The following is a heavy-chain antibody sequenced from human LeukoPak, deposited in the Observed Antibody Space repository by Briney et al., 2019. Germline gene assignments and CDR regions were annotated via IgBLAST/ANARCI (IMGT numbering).Heavy chain of an antibody. CDR1: GDSLSSHY. CDR2: ISHIGRT. V-gene: IGHV4-59*11. J-gene: IGHJ3*02. D-gene: IGHD4-17*01. Sequence: SETLSLTCAVSGDSLSSHYWTWIRQSPGTGLEGIGYISHIGRTNYNPSLKRRVTISIDTSKNQFSLKLRSVTAADTAVYYCARDLVTVTKGFDIWGQGTMVSVSS. CDR3: ARDLVTVTKGFDI.